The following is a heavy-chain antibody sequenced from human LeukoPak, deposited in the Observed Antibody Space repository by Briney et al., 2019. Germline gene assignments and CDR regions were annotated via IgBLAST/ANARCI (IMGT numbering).Heavy chain of an antibody. CDR2: ISWNSGTI. V-gene: IGHV3-9*01. Sequence: GGSLRLSCAASGFTFDDYAMHWVRQAPGKGLEWVSGISWNSGTIGYADSVEGRFTISRDNAKNSLYLQMHSLRAEDTAFYFCAKDVTGTGAFDIWGQGTMVTVSS. CDR3: AKDVTGTGAFDI. J-gene: IGHJ3*02. CDR1: GFTFDDYA. D-gene: IGHD1-7*01.